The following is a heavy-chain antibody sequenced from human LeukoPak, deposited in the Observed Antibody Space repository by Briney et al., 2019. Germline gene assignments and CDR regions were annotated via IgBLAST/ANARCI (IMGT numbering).Heavy chain of an antibody. CDR3: ATGHEGYWFDP. CDR1: GFTFSSYT. J-gene: IGHJ5*02. V-gene: IGHV3-21*01. Sequence: GGSLRLSCAASGFTFSSYTMNWVRQAPGKGVEWVSSISYSISYIYYADSVKGRFTISRDNAHTSLYLQMNSLRAEDTAVYYCATGHEGYWFDPWGQGTLVTVSS. CDR2: ISYSISYI.